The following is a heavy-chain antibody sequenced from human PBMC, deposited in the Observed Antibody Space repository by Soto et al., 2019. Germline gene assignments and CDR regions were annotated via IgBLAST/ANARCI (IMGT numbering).Heavy chain of an antibody. V-gene: IGHV1-58*01. CDR1: GFTFTSSA. CDR2: IVVGSGNT. J-gene: IGHJ4*02. CDR3: AADPSGLRYFDWPY. Sequence: SVKASCTASGFTFTSSAVQWVRQARGQRLEWIGWIVVGSGNTNYAQKFQERVTITRDMSTSTAYMELSSLRSEDTAVYYCAADPSGLRYFDWPYWGQGTLVTVSS. D-gene: IGHD3-9*01.